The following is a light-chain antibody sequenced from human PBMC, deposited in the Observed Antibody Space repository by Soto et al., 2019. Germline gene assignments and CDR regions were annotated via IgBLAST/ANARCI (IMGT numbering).Light chain of an antibody. J-gene: IGLJ1*01. CDR2: DNT. CDR3: QSYDSSLGGYV. CDR1: TSNIGAGYD. Sequence: QSVLTQPPSVSGAPGQRVTISCTGRTSNIGAGYDVGWYQQLPGTAPKVLIYDNTDRPSGVPDRFSASDSGASASLAITGLQAEDDAVYSCQSYDSSLGGYVFGTGTKLTVL. V-gene: IGLV1-40*01.